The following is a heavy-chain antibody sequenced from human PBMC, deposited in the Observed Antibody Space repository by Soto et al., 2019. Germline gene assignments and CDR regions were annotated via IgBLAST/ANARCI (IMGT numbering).Heavy chain of an antibody. D-gene: IGHD1-26*01. CDR2: ISGSGGST. V-gene: IGHV3-23*01. Sequence: GGSLRLSCAASGFTVSSNYMSWVRQAPGKGLEWVSVISGSGGSTYYADSVKGRFTISRDNSKNTLYLQMNSLRAEDTAVYYCVSFRPYGSYFDYWGQGTLVTVSS. J-gene: IGHJ4*02. CDR1: GFTVSSNY. CDR3: VSFRPYGSYFDY.